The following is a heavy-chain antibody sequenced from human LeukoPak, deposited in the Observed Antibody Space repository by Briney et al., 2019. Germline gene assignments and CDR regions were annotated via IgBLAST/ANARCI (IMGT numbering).Heavy chain of an antibody. CDR2: IWYDGSNK. CDR3: ARAMVPRAEGDY. Sequence: GRSLRLSCAASGFTFSSYGMHWVRQAPGKGLEWVAVIWYDGSNKYYADSVKGRFTISRDNSKNTLYLQMNSLRAEDTAVYYCARAMVPRAEGDYWGQGTLVTVSS. V-gene: IGHV3-33*01. D-gene: IGHD4/OR15-4a*01. J-gene: IGHJ4*02. CDR1: GFTFSSYG.